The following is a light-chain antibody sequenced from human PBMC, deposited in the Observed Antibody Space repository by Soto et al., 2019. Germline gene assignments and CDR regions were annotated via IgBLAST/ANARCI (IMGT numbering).Light chain of an antibody. Sequence: EIVMTQSPATLSVSPGERATLSCRASQSVSSNLAWYQQKPGQAPRLLIYGASTRATGIPARFSGSGSGTEFTLTISSLQSEDFAVYYCQQYNNPRLTFGGGTKVDIX. CDR3: QQYNNPRLT. CDR1: QSVSSN. J-gene: IGKJ4*01. CDR2: GAS. V-gene: IGKV3-15*01.